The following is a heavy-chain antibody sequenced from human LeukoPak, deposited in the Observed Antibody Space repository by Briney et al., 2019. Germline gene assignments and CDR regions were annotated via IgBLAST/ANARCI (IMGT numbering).Heavy chain of an antibody. J-gene: IGHJ4*02. D-gene: IGHD3-9*01. CDR1: GGSISSYY. CDR3: ARATGYMVEDFFDY. V-gene: IGHV4-59*01. CDR2: IYYSGST. Sequence: SETLSLTCTVSGGSISSYYWSWIRQPPGKGLEWIGYIYYSGSTNYNPSLKSRVTISVDTSKNQFSLKLRYVTAADTAVYYCARATGYMVEDFFDYWGQGTLVTVSS.